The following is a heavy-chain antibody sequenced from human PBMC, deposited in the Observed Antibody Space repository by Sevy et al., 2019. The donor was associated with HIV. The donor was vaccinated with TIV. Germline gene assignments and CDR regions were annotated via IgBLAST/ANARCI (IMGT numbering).Heavy chain of an antibody. CDR2: IKQDESEK. J-gene: IGHJ4*02. Sequence: QQLGSLRLSCAASGFTFSRYWMTWVRQAPGKGLEWVANIKQDESEKYYVDSVKGRFTISRDNAKNSLYLQMNSLRADDTAVYYCARAEQVTMLVVFGGLYFDSWGQGTLVTVSS. V-gene: IGHV3-7*01. D-gene: IGHD3-22*01. CDR3: ARAEQVTMLVVFGGLYFDS. CDR1: GFTFSRYW.